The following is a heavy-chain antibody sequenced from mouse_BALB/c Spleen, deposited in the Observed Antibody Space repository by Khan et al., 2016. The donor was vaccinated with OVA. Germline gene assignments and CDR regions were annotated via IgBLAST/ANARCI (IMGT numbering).Heavy chain of an antibody. D-gene: IGHD1-1*01. Sequence: EVKLEVSGPGLVKPSQSLSLTCTVTGYSITTNYAWDWIRQFPGNKLEWMGYISYSGSTSYNPSLKSRISITRDTSKNQLFLQLKSVTTEDTATYYCARKNYSGYALAYWGHRTSVPVSS. V-gene: IGHV3-2*02. CDR3: ARKNYSGYALAY. CDR1: GYSITTNYA. J-gene: IGHJ4*01. CDR2: ISYSGST.